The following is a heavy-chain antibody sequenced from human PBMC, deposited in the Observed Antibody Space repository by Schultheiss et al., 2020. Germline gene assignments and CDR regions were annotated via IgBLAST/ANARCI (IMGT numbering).Heavy chain of an antibody. Sequence: SETLSLTCTVSGGSISSGGYYWSWIRQHPGKGLEWIGYIYYSGSTYYNPSLKSRVTISVDTSKNQFSLKLSSVTAADTAVYYCARDLGYSYGGIDYWGQGTLVTVS. CDR3: ARDLGYSYGGIDY. CDR2: IYYSGST. J-gene: IGHJ4*02. CDR1: GGSISSGGYY. D-gene: IGHD5-18*01. V-gene: IGHV4-31*03.